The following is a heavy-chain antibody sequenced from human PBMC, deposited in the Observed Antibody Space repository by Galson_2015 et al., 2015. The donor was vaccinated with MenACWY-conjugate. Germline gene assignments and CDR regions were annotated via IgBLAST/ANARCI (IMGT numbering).Heavy chain of an antibody. V-gene: IGHV3-30*18. CDR1: GFTFSSYG. D-gene: IGHD6-19*01. Sequence: SLRLSCADSGFTFSSYGMHWVRQAPGKGLEWVAVISYDGSNKYYADSVKGRFTISRDNSKNTLYLQMNSLRAEDTAVYYCAKTSRREYSSGWPPLLYFDYWGQGTLVTVSS. CDR2: ISYDGSNK. CDR3: AKTSRREYSSGWPPLLYFDY. J-gene: IGHJ4*02.